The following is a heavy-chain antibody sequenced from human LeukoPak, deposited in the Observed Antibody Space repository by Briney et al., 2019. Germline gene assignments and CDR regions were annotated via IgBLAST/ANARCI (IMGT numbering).Heavy chain of an antibody. V-gene: IGHV4-34*01. CDR2: INHSGST. CDR3: ARPGYSSSWYVY. D-gene: IGHD6-13*01. Sequence: SETLSLTCAVYGGSSSGYYWSWIRQPPGKGLEWIGEINHSGSTNYNPSLKSRVTISVDTSKNQFSLKLSSVTAADTAVYYCARPGYSSSWYVYWGQGTLVTVSS. J-gene: IGHJ4*02. CDR1: GGSSSGYY.